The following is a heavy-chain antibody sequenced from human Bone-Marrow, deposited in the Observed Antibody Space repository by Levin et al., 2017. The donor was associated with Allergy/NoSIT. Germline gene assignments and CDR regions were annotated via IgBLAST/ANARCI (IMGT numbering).Heavy chain of an antibody. CDR3: ARDPNGGHDSAFDI. CDR2: ISSSCETI. D-gene: IGHD2-8*01. J-gene: IGHJ3*02. Sequence: GESLKISCAASGFSLSGYYMNWIRRAPGKGLEWVSCISSSCETIYSADSMKGRFTISRDNAKNTLYLQLNNLRDEDTAVYYCARDPNGGHDSAFDIWGQGTKVTVSS. V-gene: IGHV3-11*01. CDR1: GFSLSGYY.